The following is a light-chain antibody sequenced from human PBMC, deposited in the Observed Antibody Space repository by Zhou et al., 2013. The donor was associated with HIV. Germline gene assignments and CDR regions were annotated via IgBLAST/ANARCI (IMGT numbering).Light chain of an antibody. Sequence: DIQMTQSPSSLSVSVGDRVTFTCRASQGISNSLAWYQQKPGQAPRLLIYAASTLQSGVPSRFSGSGSGTDFTLTISSLQPDDFATYYCQQYNVYSTFGQGTKVEIK. V-gene: IGKV1-27*01. CDR1: QGISNS. CDR3: QQYNVYST. J-gene: IGKJ1*01. CDR2: AAS.